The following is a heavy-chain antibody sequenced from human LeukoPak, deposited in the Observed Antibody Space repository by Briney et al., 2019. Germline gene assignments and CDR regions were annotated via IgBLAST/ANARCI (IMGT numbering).Heavy chain of an antibody. V-gene: IGHV4-59*01. CDR1: GGSISSYY. J-gene: IGHJ4*02. CDR2: IYYSGST. Sequence: SETLSLTCTVSGGSISSYYWSWIRQPPGKGLEWIGYIYYSGSTNYNPSLKSRVTISVDTSKNQFSLKLCSVTAADTAVYYCARAKKVLLWFGESNYFDYWGQGTLVTVSS. CDR3: ARAKKVLLWFGESNYFDY. D-gene: IGHD3-10*01.